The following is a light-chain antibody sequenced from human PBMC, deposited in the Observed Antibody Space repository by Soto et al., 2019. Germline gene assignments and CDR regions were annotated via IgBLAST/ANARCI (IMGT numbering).Light chain of an antibody. Sequence: QPVLTQSSSASASLGSSVKLNCTLSSGHTTYIIAWHQQQPGKAPRYLMKLETSGSYNKGSGVPDRFSGSSSGADRYLTISNLQFEDEADYYCETWDINTHVVFGGGTKLTVL. CDR2: LETSGSY. J-gene: IGLJ2*01. CDR1: SGHTTYI. V-gene: IGLV4-60*02. CDR3: ETWDINTHVV.